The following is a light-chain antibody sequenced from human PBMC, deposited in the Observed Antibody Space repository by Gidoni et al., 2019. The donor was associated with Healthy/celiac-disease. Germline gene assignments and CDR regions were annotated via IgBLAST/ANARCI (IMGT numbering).Light chain of an antibody. CDR1: NLGDKY. Sequence: YELPQPPSVSVSPGQTASITCSGDNLGDKYACWYQQKPGQSPVLVIYQDSKRPSGIPERFSGSNSGNTATLTISGTQAMDEADYYCQAWDSSTGVVFGGGTKLTVL. CDR2: QDS. CDR3: QAWDSSTGVV. V-gene: IGLV3-1*01. J-gene: IGLJ2*01.